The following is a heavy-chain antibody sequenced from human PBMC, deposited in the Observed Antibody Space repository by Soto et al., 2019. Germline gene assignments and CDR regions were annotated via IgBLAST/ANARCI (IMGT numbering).Heavy chain of an antibody. V-gene: IGHV3-30-3*01. CDR2: ISYDGSNK. J-gene: IGHJ6*02. CDR3: AREHVNQYSSSSVGGMDV. D-gene: IGHD6-6*01. CDR1: GFTFSSYA. Sequence: VQLVESGGGVVQPGRSLRLSCAASGFTFSSYAMHWVRQAPGKGLEWVAVISYDGSNKYYADSVKGRFTIPRDNSKNTLYLQMNSLSAEDTAVYYCAREHVNQYSSSSVGGMDVWGQGTTVTVSS.